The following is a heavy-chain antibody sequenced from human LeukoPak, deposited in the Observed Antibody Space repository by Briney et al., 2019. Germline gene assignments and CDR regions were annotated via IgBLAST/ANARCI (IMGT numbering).Heavy chain of an antibody. CDR1: GYTFTSYG. CDR3: ASSPTVTTPYDY. J-gene: IGHJ4*02. Sequence: ASVKVSCKASGYTFTSYGISWVRQAPGQGLEWMGWISAYNGNTNYAQKLQGRVTMTTDTSTSTAYMELRSLRSDDTAVYYCASSPTVTTPYDYWGQGTLVTVSS. D-gene: IGHD4-17*01. CDR2: ISAYNGNT. V-gene: IGHV1-18*01.